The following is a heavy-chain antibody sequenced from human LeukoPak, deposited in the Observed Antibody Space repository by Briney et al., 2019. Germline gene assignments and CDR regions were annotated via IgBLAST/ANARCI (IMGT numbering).Heavy chain of an antibody. CDR3: ARRLYGDYLDY. Sequence: GESLQISGKGSGYSFANHWIAWVRQMPGKGLEWMGVIYPGESDTRYSPSFQGQVTITADKSISATYLQWSTLKASDTAMYYCARRLYGDYLDYWGQGTLVTVSS. J-gene: IGHJ4*02. V-gene: IGHV5-51*01. CDR2: IYPGESDT. CDR1: GYSFANHW. D-gene: IGHD4-17*01.